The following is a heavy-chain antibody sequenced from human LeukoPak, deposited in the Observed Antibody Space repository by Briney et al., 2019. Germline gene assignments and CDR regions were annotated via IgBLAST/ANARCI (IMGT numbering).Heavy chain of an antibody. D-gene: IGHD6-19*01. CDR2: ISYDGSNT. CDR1: GFTFTSYG. CDR3: AKDLYNSGWYPTTFDY. J-gene: IGHJ4*02. V-gene: IGHV3-30*02. Sequence: GGSLRLSCAASGFTFTSYGIHWVRQAPVKGQELVAFISYDGSNTYYADSVKGRFTISRDNSKNTLYLQMNSLIGEDTAVYYCAKDLYNSGWYPTTFDYWGQGILVTVSS.